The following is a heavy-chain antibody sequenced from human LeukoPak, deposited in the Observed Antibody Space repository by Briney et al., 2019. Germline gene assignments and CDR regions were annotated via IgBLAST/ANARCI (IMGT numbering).Heavy chain of an antibody. D-gene: IGHD6-13*01. CDR3: ARSRIAAASPVGY. J-gene: IGHJ4*02. CDR2: IKQDGSEK. CDR1: GFTFSSYW. V-gene: IGHV3-7*01. Sequence: GGSLRLSCAASGFTFSSYWMSWVRQAPGKGLEWVANIKQDGSEKYYVDSVKGRFTISRDNAKNSLYLQMNSLRAEDTAVYYCARSRIAAASPVGYWGQGTLVTVSS.